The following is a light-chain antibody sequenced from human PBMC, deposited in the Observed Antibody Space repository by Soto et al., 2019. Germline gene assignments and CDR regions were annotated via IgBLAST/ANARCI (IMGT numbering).Light chain of an antibody. V-gene: IGKV3-20*01. J-gene: IGKJ1*01. Sequence: EIVLTQSPGTLSLSPGERATLSCRASQTVSNNYLAWYQQKPGQAPRLLIYGASNRATGIPDRFSGSGSGTDFTLTISRLEPEDFAVYHCQQHGSSPWTFGQGTKVEIK. CDR1: QTVSNNY. CDR3: QQHGSSPWT. CDR2: GAS.